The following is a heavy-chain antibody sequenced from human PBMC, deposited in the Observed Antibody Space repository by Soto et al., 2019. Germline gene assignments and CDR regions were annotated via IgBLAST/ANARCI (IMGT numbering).Heavy chain of an antibody. Sequence: QLQLRESGSGLVKPSETLSLTCTVSGGSISSGGYSWSWIRQSPEKGLEWLGCIYPTGTTYYHPSLKSRVSISVDTSRNQCSLTLTSVTAVDTDVYFCARAPPGPSPRWVLWGQGTTVTVSS. V-gene: IGHV4-30-2*06. CDR3: ARAPPGPSPRWVL. CDR2: IYPTGTT. J-gene: IGHJ6*02. CDR1: GGSISSGGYS. D-gene: IGHD3-10*01.